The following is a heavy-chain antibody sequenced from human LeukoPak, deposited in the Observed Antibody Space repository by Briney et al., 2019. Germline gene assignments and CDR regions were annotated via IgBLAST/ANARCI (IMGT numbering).Heavy chain of an antibody. D-gene: IGHD1-14*01. Sequence: ASVKVSCKTSGYTFTAYYIHWVRQAPGQGLEWMGWINPNSAGTYYAQKFQGRVTMTRDTSITTAYMDLSSLISDDTAVYYCARARYTVYDALDIWGRGTMVTVSS. CDR3: ARARYTVYDALDI. V-gene: IGHV1-2*02. CDR2: INPNSAGT. CDR1: GYTFTAYY. J-gene: IGHJ3*02.